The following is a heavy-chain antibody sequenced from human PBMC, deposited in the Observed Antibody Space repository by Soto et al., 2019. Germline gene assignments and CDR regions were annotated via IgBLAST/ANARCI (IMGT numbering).Heavy chain of an antibody. J-gene: IGHJ4*02. V-gene: IGHV3-33*01. CDR2: IWYDGSNK. CDR1: GFTFSSYG. CDR3: ARGSGYYYEPRFDY. Sequence: QVQLVESGGGVVQPGRSLRLSCAASGFTFSSYGMHWVRQAPGKGLEWVAVIWYDGSNKYYADSVKGRFTISRDNSKNTLYLQMNSLRAEDTAVYYCARGSGYYYEPRFDYWGQGTLVTVSS. D-gene: IGHD3-22*01.